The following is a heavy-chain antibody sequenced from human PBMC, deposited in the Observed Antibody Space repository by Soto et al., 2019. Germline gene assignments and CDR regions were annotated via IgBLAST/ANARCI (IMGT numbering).Heavy chain of an antibody. D-gene: IGHD1-26*01. Sequence: SVKVSCKASGYSFTKYCIHWVRQAPGQGLEWMGMINPNGGSASYAQKFRGRVTMTRDTSTSTLYMEVSSLTSEDTAVYFCARVSVGVATCFNYWGQGTPVTVSS. CDR2: INPNGGSA. J-gene: IGHJ4*02. V-gene: IGHV1-46*03. CDR3: ARVSVGVATCFNY. CDR1: GYSFTKYC.